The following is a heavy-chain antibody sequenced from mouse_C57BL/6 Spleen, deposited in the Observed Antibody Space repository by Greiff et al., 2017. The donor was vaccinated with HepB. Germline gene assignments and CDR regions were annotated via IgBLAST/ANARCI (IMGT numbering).Heavy chain of an antibody. J-gene: IGHJ4*01. Sequence: EVKLQESGPGLVKPSQSLSLTCSVTGYSITSGYYWNWIRQFPGNKLEWMGYISYDGSNNYNPSLKNRISITRDTSKNQFFLKLNSVTTEDTATYYCARALLGREDYWGQRTSVTVSS. CDR3: ARALLGREDY. D-gene: IGHD4-1*01. CDR1: GYSITSGYY. CDR2: ISYDGSN. V-gene: IGHV3-6*01.